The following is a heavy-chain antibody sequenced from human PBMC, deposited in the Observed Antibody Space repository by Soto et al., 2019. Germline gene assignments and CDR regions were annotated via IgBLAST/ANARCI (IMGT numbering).Heavy chain of an antibody. CDR3: AKSIAVATGWLDP. D-gene: IGHD6-19*01. CDR2: IWYDGSNT. V-gene: IGHV3-33*06. Sequence: GGSLRLSCAASGFIFSSYCMHWVRQAPGKGLEWVAGIWYDGSNTFYSDAVKGRFSISRDNYKNTVDLQMNSLRAEDTAVYYCAKSIAVATGWLDPGGQGIQVTVSS. J-gene: IGHJ5*02. CDR1: GFIFSSYC.